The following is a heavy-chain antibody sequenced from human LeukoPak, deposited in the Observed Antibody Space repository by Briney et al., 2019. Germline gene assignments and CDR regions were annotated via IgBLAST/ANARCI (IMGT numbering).Heavy chain of an antibody. Sequence: PSETLSLTCTVSGGSISSYYWSWIRQPPGKGLEWIGYIYYSGSTNYNPSLKSRVTISVDTSKNQFSLKLSSVTAADTVVYYCARSIAAAGTVLDYWGQGTLVTVSS. J-gene: IGHJ4*02. CDR3: ARSIAAAGTVLDY. D-gene: IGHD6-13*01. V-gene: IGHV4-59*01. CDR2: IYYSGST. CDR1: GGSISSYY.